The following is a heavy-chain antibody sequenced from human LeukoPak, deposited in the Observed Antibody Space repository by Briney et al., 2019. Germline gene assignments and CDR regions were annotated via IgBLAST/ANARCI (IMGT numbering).Heavy chain of an antibody. V-gene: IGHV1-24*01. CDR3: ATARYYPPKFDY. CDR1: GYTLTELS. D-gene: IGHD3-22*01. CDR2: FDPEDGET. Sequence: GASVKVSCKVSGYTLTELSMHWVRQAPGKGLEWMGGFDPEDGETIYAQKSQGRVTMTEDTSTDTAYMELSSLRSEDTAVYYCATARYYPPKFDYWGQGTLVTVSS. J-gene: IGHJ4*02.